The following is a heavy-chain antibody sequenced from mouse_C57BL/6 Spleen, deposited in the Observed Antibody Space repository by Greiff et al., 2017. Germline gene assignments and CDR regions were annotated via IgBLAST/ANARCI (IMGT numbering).Heavy chain of an antibody. CDR1: GYAFSSSW. Sequence: LQESGPELVKPGASVKISCKASGYAFSSSWMNWVKQRPGKGLEWIGRIYPGDGDTNYNGKFKGKATLTADKSSSTAYMQLSSLTSEDSAVYFCANDYDGELAYWGQGTLVTVSA. J-gene: IGHJ3*01. CDR3: ANDYDGELAY. CDR2: IYPGDGDT. D-gene: IGHD2-4*01. V-gene: IGHV1-82*01.